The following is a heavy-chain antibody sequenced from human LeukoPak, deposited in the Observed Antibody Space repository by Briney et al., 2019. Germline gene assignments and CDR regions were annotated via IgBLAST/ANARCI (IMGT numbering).Heavy chain of an antibody. J-gene: IGHJ4*02. D-gene: IGHD3-3*01. CDR3: THRITIFGVVIPLGY. V-gene: IGHV3-15*01. CDR2: MKSKTDGGTT. CDR1: GFTYSNAW. Sequence: GGSLRLSCAASGFTYSNAWMSWVRQAPGKGLEWVGRMKSKTDGGTTDYAAPVKGRFTISRDDSKNTLYLQMNSLKTEDTAVYYCTHRITIFGVVIPLGYWGQGTLVTVSS.